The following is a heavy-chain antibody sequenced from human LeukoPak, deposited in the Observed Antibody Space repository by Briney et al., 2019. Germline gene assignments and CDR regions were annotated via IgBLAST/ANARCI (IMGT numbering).Heavy chain of an antibody. CDR2: ISGSGGST. D-gene: IGHD3-22*01. Sequence: GGSLRLSCAASGFTFSNYAMSWVRQAPGKGLEWVSVISGSGGSTYYADSVVKGRFTISRDNSKNTLYLQMNSLRAEDTAVYYCAKCYYDSSTSGTDWWGQGTLVTVSS. CDR1: GFTFSNYA. J-gene: IGHJ4*02. CDR3: AKCYYDSSTSGTDW. V-gene: IGHV3-23*01.